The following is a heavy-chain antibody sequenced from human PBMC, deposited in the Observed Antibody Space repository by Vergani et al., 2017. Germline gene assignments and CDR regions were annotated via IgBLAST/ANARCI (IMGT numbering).Heavy chain of an antibody. CDR2: IKSKTDGRTT. D-gene: IGHD3-3*01. CDR3: TTESRSGSYYYGMDV. Sequence: VQLQESGPGLVKPSETLSLTCTVPGGSISSYYWSWIRQPPGKGLEWVGRIKSKTDGRTTDYPASVKGRFTISRDDSKNTLYLQMNSLKTEDTAVYYCTTESRSGSYYYGMDVWGQGTTVTVSS. J-gene: IGHJ6*02. CDR1: GGSISSYY. V-gene: IGHV3-15*01.